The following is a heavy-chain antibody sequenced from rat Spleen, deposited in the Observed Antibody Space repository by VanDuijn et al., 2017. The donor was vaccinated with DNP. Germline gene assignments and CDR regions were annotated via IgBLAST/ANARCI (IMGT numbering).Heavy chain of an antibody. CDR2: ITNTGGSI. J-gene: IGHJ4*01. Sequence: EVQLVESGGGPVQPGRSLKLSCVASGFIFSNYWMTWIRQAPGKGLEWVASITNTGGSIYYPDSVKGRFTISRDNAQNTLYLQMNSLRSEDTATYYCTRSKMSFRMDAWGQGASVTVSS. V-gene: IGHV5-31*01. CDR1: GFIFSNYW. CDR3: TRSKMSFRMDA.